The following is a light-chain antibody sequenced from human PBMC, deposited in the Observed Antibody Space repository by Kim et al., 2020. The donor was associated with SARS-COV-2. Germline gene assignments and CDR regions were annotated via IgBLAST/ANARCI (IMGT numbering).Light chain of an antibody. V-gene: IGKV1-6*01. Sequence: AAVGDRVTITCRASQGVGNDLGWYQQKPGKGPKLLIYAASNLQSGVPSRFSGSGSGTDFTLTISSLQAEDFATYYCLQDNTYPWTFGQGTKVDIK. CDR2: AAS. CDR3: LQDNTYPWT. J-gene: IGKJ1*01. CDR1: QGVGND.